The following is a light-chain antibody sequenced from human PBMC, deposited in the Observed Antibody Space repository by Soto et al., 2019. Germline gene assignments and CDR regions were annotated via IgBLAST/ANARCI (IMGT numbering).Light chain of an antibody. CDR1: QDISNY. CDR2: DAS. Sequence: DIQMTQSPSSLSASVGDRVTITCQASQDISNYLNWYQQKPGKAPKLLIYDASNLETGVPSRFSGSGSETDCTKTISSLQPEDIATSYGPQYDNLPPYTFGQGTKLEI. CDR3: PQYDNLPPYT. J-gene: IGKJ2*01. V-gene: IGKV1-33*01.